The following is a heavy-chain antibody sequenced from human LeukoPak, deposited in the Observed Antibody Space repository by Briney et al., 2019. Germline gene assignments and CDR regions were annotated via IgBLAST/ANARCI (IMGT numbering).Heavy chain of an antibody. V-gene: IGHV1-69*06. D-gene: IGHD3-16*02. CDR3: ASDHGTYDYVWGSYRYTDY. CDR1: GGTFSSYA. Sequence: ASVKVSCKASGGTFSSYAISWVRQAPGQGLEWMGGIIPIFGTANYAQEFQGRVTITADKSTSTAYMELSSLRSEDTAVYYCASDHGTYDYVWGSYRYTDYWGQGTLVTVSS. J-gene: IGHJ4*02. CDR2: IIPIFGTA.